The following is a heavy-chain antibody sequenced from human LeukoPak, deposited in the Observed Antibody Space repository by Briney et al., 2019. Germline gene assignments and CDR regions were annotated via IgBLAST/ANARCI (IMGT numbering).Heavy chain of an antibody. CDR2: IIPILGIA. Sequence: GASVKVSCKASGGTFSSYTISWVRQAPGQGLEWMGRIIPILGIANYAQKFQGRVTITADKSTSTAYMELSSLRSEDTAVHYCARGGYGYPFDYWGQGTLVTVSS. V-gene: IGHV1-69*02. J-gene: IGHJ4*02. D-gene: IGHD5-18*01. CDR3: ARGGYGYPFDY. CDR1: GGTFSSYT.